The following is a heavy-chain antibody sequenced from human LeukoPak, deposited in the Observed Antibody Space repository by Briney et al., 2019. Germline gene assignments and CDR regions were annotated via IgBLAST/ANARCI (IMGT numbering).Heavy chain of an antibody. Sequence: SETLSLTCTVSGGSISSSSYYWGWIRQPPGKGLEWIGSIYYSGSTYYNPSLKSRVTISVDTSKNQFSLKLSSVTAADTAVYYCARDLLTYSGSYPVYWGQGTPVTVSS. D-gene: IGHD1-26*01. CDR3: ARDLLTYSGSYPVY. CDR1: GGSISSSSYY. V-gene: IGHV4-39*02. J-gene: IGHJ4*01. CDR2: IYYSGST.